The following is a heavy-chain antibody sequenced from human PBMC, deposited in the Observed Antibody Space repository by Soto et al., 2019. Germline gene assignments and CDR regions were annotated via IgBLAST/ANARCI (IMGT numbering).Heavy chain of an antibody. J-gene: IGHJ6*02. CDR3: ARFGRGEYYYYGMDV. Sequence: QVQLQESGPGLVKPSQTLSLTCTVSGGSISSGGYYWSWIRQHPGKGLEWIGYIYYSGSTYNPSLKSRVTISVDTSKNQFSLKLSSVTAADTAVYYCARFGRGEYYYYGMDVWGQGTTVTVSS. CDR1: GGSISSGGYY. D-gene: IGHD2-15*01. CDR2: IYYSGST. V-gene: IGHV4-31*03.